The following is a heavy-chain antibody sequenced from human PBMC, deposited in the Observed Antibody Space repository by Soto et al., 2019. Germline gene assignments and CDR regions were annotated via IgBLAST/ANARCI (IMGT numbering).Heavy chain of an antibody. CDR3: AKDGGSGWYLGYYFDY. Sequence: PGGSLRLSCAASGFTFSSYGMHWVRQAPGKGLEWVAVISYDGSNKYYADSVKGRFTISRDNSKNTLYLQMNSLRAEDTAVYYCAKDGGSGWYLGYYFDYWGQGTLVT. CDR1: GFTFSSYG. D-gene: IGHD6-19*01. CDR2: ISYDGSNK. J-gene: IGHJ4*02. V-gene: IGHV3-30*18.